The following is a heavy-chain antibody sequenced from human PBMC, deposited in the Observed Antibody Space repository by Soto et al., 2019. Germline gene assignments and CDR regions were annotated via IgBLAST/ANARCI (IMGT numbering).Heavy chain of an antibody. J-gene: IGHJ4*02. V-gene: IGHV4-4*02. CDR3: ARRRVDPPRAAAGTFTHDY. D-gene: IGHD6-13*01. Sequence: PSETLSLTCAVSGGSISSSNWWSWVRQPPGKGLEWIGEIYHSGSTNYNPSLKSRVTISVDKSKNQFSLKLSSVTAADTAVYYCARRRVDPPRAAAGTFTHDYWGQGTLVTVSS. CDR2: IYHSGST. CDR1: GGSISSSNW.